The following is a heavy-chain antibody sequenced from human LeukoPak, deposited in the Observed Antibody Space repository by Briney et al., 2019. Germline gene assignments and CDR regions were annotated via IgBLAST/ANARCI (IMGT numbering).Heavy chain of an antibody. V-gene: IGHV1-2*05. J-gene: IGHJ5*02. Sequence: GASVKVSCKASGYTFTGYYMDWVGQAPGQGLEGMGRINTNRGGTNYAEKLQGRVTMTRDRSRRTEYMEVSRLRYGETGVCDRARDYLHYDFWSGYYGNWFDPWGQGTLVTVSS. D-gene: IGHD3-3*01. CDR3: ARDYLHYDFWSGYYGNWFDP. CDR2: INTNRGGT. CDR1: GYTFTGYY.